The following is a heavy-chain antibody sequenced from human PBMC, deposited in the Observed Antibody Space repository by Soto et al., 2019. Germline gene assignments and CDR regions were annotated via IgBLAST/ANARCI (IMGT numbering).Heavy chain of an antibody. V-gene: IGHV4-31*03. D-gene: IGHD5-12*01. CDR2: IYYRGTT. J-gene: IGHJ4*02. CDR3: ARDQYSGYQFDS. Sequence: QVQLQESGPGLVKPSQTLSLTCTVSGGSISSGDYYWSWIRQHPGKGLEWIGYIYYRGTTYYNPSLKSRLTISVDTSKNQFSLKLTSVTAADTAVYHCARDQYSGYQFDSWGQGTLVTVSS. CDR1: GGSISSGDYY.